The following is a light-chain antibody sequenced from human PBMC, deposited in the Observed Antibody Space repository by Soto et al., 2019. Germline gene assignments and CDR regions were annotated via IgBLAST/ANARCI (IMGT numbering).Light chain of an antibody. Sequence: EIVMTQSPGTLSVSPGERATLSCRASQNIINNLAWYQQKPGQAPRLLIFFASTRVTGIPARFSGSGSGTEFTLTINSLQSEDSAVYYCHQYFSWPRGTFGQGTKVEVK. J-gene: IGKJ1*01. CDR3: HQYFSWPRGT. CDR1: QNIINN. CDR2: FAS. V-gene: IGKV3-15*01.